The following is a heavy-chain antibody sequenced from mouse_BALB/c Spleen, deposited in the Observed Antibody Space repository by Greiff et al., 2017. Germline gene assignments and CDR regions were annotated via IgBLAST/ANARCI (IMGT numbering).Heavy chain of an antibody. CDR2: IFPGTGTT. D-gene: IGHD4-1*01. Sequence: VQLQESGAELVKPGASVKLSCKTSGYTFTSYWIQWVKQRPGQGLGWIGEIFPGTGTTYYNEKFKGKATLTIDTSSSTAYMQLSSLTSEDSAVYFCARGGLGRRGGYFDVWGAGTTVTVSS. CDR1: GYTFTSYW. J-gene: IGHJ1*01. CDR3: ARGGLGRRGGYFDV. V-gene: IGHV1S132*01.